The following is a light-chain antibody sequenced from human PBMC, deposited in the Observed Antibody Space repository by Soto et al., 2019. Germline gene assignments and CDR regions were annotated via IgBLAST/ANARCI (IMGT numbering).Light chain of an antibody. J-gene: IGKJ2*01. Sequence: EIVLTQSPGTLSLSPGAIATLSCRASESISSNYLAWYQQKPGQAPRLLIYGTFNRATGIPDRFSGSGSGTDFTLTISRLEPEDFAVYFCQQYGSSPYTFGQGTKLEI. V-gene: IGKV3-20*01. CDR2: GTF. CDR1: ESISSNY. CDR3: QQYGSSPYT.